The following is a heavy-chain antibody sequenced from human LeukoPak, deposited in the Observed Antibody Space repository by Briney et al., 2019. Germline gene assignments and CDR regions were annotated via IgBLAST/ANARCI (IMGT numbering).Heavy chain of an antibody. CDR2: INHSGST. Sequence: SETLSLTCAVYGGSFSGYYWSWIRQPPGKGLEWIGEINHSGSTNYNPSLKSRVTISVDRSKNQFSLKLSSVTAADTAVYYCARDLSSSSPFFDYWGQGTLVTVSS. CDR3: ARDLSSSSPFFDY. D-gene: IGHD6-6*01. J-gene: IGHJ4*02. CDR1: GGSFSGYY. V-gene: IGHV4-34*01.